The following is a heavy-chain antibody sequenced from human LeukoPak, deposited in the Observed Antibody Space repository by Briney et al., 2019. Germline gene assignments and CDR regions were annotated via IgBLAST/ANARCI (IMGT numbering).Heavy chain of an antibody. CDR1: GVSISSYY. CDR3: ARVDVFGVVSSDYYYYYMDV. CDR2: IYTSGST. J-gene: IGHJ6*03. Sequence: NPSETLSLTCTVSGVSISSYYWSWIRQPAGKGLEWIGRIYTSGSTNYNPSLKSRVTMSVDTSKNQFSLKLSYVTAAGTAVYYCARVDVFGVVSSDYYYYYMDVWGKGTTVTVSS. V-gene: IGHV4-4*07. D-gene: IGHD3-3*01.